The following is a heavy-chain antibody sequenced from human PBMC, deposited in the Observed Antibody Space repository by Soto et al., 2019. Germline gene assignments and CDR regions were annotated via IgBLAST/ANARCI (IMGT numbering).Heavy chain of an antibody. CDR3: ASPLRGYSGYHDAFDI. J-gene: IGHJ3*02. CDR2: ISAYNGNT. Sequence: GASVKVSCKASGYTFTSYGISWVRQAPGQGLEWMGWISAYNGNTNYAQKLQGRVTMTTDTSTSTAYMELRSLRSDDTAVYYCASPLRGYSGYHDAFDIWGQGTMVTVSS. CDR1: GYTFTSYG. V-gene: IGHV1-18*01. D-gene: IGHD5-12*01.